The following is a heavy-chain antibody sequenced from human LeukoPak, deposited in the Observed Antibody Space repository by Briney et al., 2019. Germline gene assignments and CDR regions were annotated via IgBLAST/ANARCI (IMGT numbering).Heavy chain of an antibody. Sequence: GGSLRLSCAASGFTFSSYWMSWVRQAPGKGLEWVSAISGSGGSTYYADSVKGRFTISRDNSKNTLYLQMNSLRAEDTAVYYCAKWRFGELLSYFDYWGQGTLVTVSS. J-gene: IGHJ4*02. CDR1: GFTFSSYW. D-gene: IGHD3-10*01. V-gene: IGHV3-23*01. CDR2: ISGSGGST. CDR3: AKWRFGELLSYFDY.